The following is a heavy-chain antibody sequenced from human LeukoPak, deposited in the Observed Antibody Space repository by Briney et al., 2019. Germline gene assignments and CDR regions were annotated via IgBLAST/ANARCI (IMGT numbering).Heavy chain of an antibody. V-gene: IGHV3-21*06. CDR3: ARDASIAVAGSAFDI. J-gene: IGHJ3*02. Sequence: GGSLRLSCAASGFTFSSYSMNWVRQTPGKVLEWVSSIRSSCSYIYYADSVKDRFTISRHNAKNSLYPQMNSLRAEDTAVYYCARDASIAVAGSAFDIWGQGTMVTVSS. D-gene: IGHD6-19*01. CDR2: IRSSCSYI. CDR1: GFTFSSYS.